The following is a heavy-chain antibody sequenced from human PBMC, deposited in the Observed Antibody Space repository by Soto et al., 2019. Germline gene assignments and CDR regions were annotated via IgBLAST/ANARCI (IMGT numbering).Heavy chain of an antibody. Sequence: QVQLVESGGGVVQPGRSLRLSCAASXFTFXXYAMHWVRQAPGKGLEWVAVISYDGSNKYYADSVKGRFTISRDNSKNTLYLQMNSLRAEDTAVYYCARDPLWGTAMVLWYFDLWGRGTLVTVSS. CDR3: ARDPLWGTAMVLWYFDL. V-gene: IGHV3-30-3*01. D-gene: IGHD5-18*01. CDR2: ISYDGSNK. CDR1: XFTFXXYA. J-gene: IGHJ2*01.